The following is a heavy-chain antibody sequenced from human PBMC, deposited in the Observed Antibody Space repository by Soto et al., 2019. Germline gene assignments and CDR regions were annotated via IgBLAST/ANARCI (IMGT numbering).Heavy chain of an antibody. CDR1: GFTFSSYG. J-gene: IGHJ4*02. CDR2: ISYDGSNK. CDR3: AKDQTDVTLFDY. D-gene: IGHD2-21*02. V-gene: IGHV3-30*18. Sequence: GGSLRLSCAASGFTFSSYGMHWVRQAPGKGLEWVAVISYDGSNKYYADSVKGRFTISRDNSKNTLYLQMNSLRAEDTAVYYCAKDQTDVTLFDYWGQGTLVTVSS.